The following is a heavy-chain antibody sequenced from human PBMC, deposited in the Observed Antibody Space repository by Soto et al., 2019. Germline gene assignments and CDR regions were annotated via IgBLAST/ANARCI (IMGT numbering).Heavy chain of an antibody. J-gene: IGHJ4*02. D-gene: IGHD1-1*01. V-gene: IGHV4-31*03. CDR3: ARDRGGTTGTTGIDY. Sequence: QVQLQESGPGLVKPSQTLSLTCTVSGGSISSGGYYWSWIRQHPGKGLEWIGYIYYSGSTYYNPSLKSRVTISVDTSKNQFSLKLSSVTAADTAVYYCARDRGGTTGTTGIDYWGQGTLVTVSS. CDR1: GGSISSGGYY. CDR2: IYYSGST.